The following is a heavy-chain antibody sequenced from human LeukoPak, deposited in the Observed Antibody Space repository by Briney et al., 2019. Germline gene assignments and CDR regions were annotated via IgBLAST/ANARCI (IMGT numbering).Heavy chain of an antibody. V-gene: IGHV1-69*13. CDR3: ARLSRGDYYDSSGSWQI. CDR2: IIPIFGTA. CDR1: GYTFTSYG. J-gene: IGHJ3*02. Sequence: GASVKVSCKASGYTFTSYGISWVRQAPGQGLEWMGGIIPIFGTANYAQKFQGRVTITADESTSTAYMELSSLRSEDTAVYYCARLSRGDYYDSSGSWQIWGQGTMVTVSS. D-gene: IGHD3-22*01.